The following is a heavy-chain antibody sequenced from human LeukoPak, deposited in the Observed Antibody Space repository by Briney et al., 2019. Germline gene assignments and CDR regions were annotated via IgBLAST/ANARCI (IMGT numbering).Heavy chain of an antibody. CDR1: GFTLSNAW. CDR3: ARALDSLYSSGWPSAGY. CDR2: IKHDGSEK. D-gene: IGHD6-19*01. J-gene: IGHJ4*02. Sequence: GGSLRLSCAASGFTLSNAWMNWVRQAPGKGLEWVANIKHDGSEKYHVDSVKGRFTISRDNAKNSLYLQMNSLRAEDTAVYYCARALDSLYSSGWPSAGYWGQGTLVTVSS. V-gene: IGHV3-7*01.